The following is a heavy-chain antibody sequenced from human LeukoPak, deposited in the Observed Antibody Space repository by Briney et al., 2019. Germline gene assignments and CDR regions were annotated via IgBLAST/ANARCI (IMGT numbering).Heavy chain of an antibody. CDR1: GFTFSSYA. D-gene: IGHD6-6*01. CDR3: ARESDSSSPVDY. V-gene: IGHV3-30*01. Sequence: GALRLSCAASGFTFSSYAMHWVRQAPGKGLEWVAVISYDGSNKYYADSVKGRFTISRDNSKNTLYLQMNSLRAEDTAVYYCARESDSSSPVDYWGQGTLGTVSS. CDR2: ISYDGSNK. J-gene: IGHJ4*02.